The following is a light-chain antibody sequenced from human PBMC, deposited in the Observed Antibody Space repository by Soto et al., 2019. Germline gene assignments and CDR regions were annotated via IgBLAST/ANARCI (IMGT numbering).Light chain of an antibody. CDR2: GAS. Sequence: EIVMTQSPGTLSVSPGERATLSCRASQSVGGNLAWYQQKPGQAPRLLISGASTRATGIPARFSGSGSGTAFTLTISSLQSEDFAVYYCQQYNNWPRTFGQGTKVEVK. CDR3: QQYNNWPRT. J-gene: IGKJ1*01. CDR1: QSVGGN. V-gene: IGKV3-15*01.